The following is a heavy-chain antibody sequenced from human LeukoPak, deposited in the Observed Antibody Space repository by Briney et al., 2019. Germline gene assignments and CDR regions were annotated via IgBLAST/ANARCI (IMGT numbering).Heavy chain of an antibody. Sequence: SETLSLTCTVSGGSISSYYWSWIRQPPGKGLEWIGYIYYSGSTNYNPSLKSRVTISVDTSKNQFSLKLSSVTAADTAVYYCARFGIAVAGTPFDYWGQGTLVTVSS. CDR3: ARFGIAVAGTPFDY. CDR2: IYYSGST. J-gene: IGHJ4*02. V-gene: IGHV4-59*08. D-gene: IGHD6-19*01. CDR1: GGSISSYY.